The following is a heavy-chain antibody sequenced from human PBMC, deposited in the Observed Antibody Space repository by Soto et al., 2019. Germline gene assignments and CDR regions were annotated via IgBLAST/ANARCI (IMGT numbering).Heavy chain of an antibody. CDR1: GYTFTSYY. CDR3: ARDYYDSSGHKYYFDY. D-gene: IGHD3-22*01. V-gene: IGHV1-46*01. Sequence: ASVKVSCKASGYTFTSYYMHWVRQAPGQGLEWMGIINPSGGSTSYAQKFQGRVTMTRDTSTSTVYMELSSLRSEDTAVYYCARDYYDSSGHKYYFDYWGQGTLVTVPS. CDR2: INPSGGST. J-gene: IGHJ4*02.